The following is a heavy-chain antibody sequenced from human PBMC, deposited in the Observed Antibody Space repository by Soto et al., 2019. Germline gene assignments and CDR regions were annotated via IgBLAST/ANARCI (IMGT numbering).Heavy chain of an antibody. Sequence: PSETLSLTCTVSGGSISSYYWSWIRQPPGKGLEWIGYIYYSGSTNYNPSLKSRVTISVDTSKNQFSLKLNSMTAADTAVYYCARHSYGSGSTYFEEWSQRTPVTVSS. CDR3: ARHSYGSGSTYFEE. J-gene: IGHJ4*02. D-gene: IGHD3-10*01. V-gene: IGHV4-59*08. CDR2: IYYSGST. CDR1: GGSISSYY.